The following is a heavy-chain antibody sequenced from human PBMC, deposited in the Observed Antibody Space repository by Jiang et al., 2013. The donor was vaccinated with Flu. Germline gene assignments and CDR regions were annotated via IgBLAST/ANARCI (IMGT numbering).Heavy chain of an antibody. CDR2: IYYSGST. V-gene: IGHV4-31*03. Sequence: GPGLVKPSQTLSLTCNVSGGDISSGGYYWSWIRQHPGKGLEWIGYIYYSGSTYYNPSLRSRVSISLDTSKNQFSLRLRSVTVADTAVYYCASFTVTAEYFQHWGQGTLVTVSS. D-gene: IGHD4-17*01. CDR3: ASFTVTAEYFQH. CDR1: GGDISSGGYY. J-gene: IGHJ1*01.